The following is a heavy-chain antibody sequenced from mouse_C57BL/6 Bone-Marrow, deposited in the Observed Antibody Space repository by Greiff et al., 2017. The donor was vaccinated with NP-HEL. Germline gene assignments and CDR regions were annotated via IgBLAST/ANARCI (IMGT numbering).Heavy chain of an antibody. CDR1: GFTFSDYG. J-gene: IGHJ3*01. CDR3: ANPYYSNYVFAY. CDR2: ISSGSSTI. Sequence: DVQLVESGGGLVKPGGSLKLSCAASGFTFSDYGMHWVRQAPEKGLEWVAYISSGSSTIYYADTVKGRFTISRDNAKNTLFLQMTSLRSEDTAMYYCANPYYSNYVFAYWGQGTLVTVSA. D-gene: IGHD2-5*01. V-gene: IGHV5-17*01.